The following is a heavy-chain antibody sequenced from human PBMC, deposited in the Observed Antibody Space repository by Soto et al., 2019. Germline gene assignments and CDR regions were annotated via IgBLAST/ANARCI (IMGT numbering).Heavy chain of an antibody. D-gene: IGHD5-18*01. CDR1: GFTFSGSA. CDR2: IRSKANSYAT. V-gene: IGHV3-73*01. J-gene: IGHJ6*02. Sequence: GGSLRLSCAASGFTFSGSAMHWVRQASGKGLEWVGRIRSKANSYATAYAASVKGRFTISRDDSKNTAYLQMNSLKTEDTAVYYCTRRGIHSYGDYYGMDVWGQGTTVTVSS. CDR3: TRRGIHSYGDYYGMDV.